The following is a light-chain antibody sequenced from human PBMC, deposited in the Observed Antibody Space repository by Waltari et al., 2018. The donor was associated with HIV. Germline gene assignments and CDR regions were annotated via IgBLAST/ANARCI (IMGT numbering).Light chain of an antibody. V-gene: IGKV3-15*01. Sequence: ETVMTPSPATLSVSPGASGIVSCRASQTIGINLAWYQQKPGQGPRLLIYGASTRATGIPGRFNGTGSGTEFTLTISGLQSEDFAIYYCQEYNSWPPRYTFGQGTKVEMK. CDR1: QTIGIN. J-gene: IGKJ2*01. CDR2: GAS. CDR3: QEYNSWPPRYT.